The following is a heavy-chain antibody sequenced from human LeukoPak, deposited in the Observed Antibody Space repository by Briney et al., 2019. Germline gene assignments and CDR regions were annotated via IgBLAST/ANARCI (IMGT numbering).Heavy chain of an antibody. Sequence: GGSLRLSCAASGFTFDDYAMHWVRQAPGKGLEWVSGISWNSGSIGYADSVKGRFTISRDDAKNSLYLQMNSLRAEDTALYYCAKALGEWLLLPHFDYWGQGTLVTVSS. D-gene: IGHD3-3*01. J-gene: IGHJ4*02. CDR3: AKALGEWLLLPHFDY. CDR2: ISWNSGSI. CDR1: GFTFDDYA. V-gene: IGHV3-9*01.